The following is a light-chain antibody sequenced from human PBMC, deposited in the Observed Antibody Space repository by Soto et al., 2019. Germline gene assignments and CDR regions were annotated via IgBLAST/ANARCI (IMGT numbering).Light chain of an antibody. J-gene: IGLJ1*01. Sequence: QSALTQPASVSGSPGQSITISCTGTSSDVGGYNYVSWYQQHPGKAPKLMIYEVGNRPSGVSNRFSGSKSGNTASLTISGLQAEDEADYYCSSYTSSSLYVFGTGTKVTV. CDR2: EVG. V-gene: IGLV2-14*01. CDR1: SSDVGGYNY. CDR3: SSYTSSSLYV.